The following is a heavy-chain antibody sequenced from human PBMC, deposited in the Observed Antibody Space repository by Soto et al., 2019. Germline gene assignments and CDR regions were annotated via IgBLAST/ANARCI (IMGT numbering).Heavy chain of an antibody. Sequence: ASVKVSCKASGYTFTSYAMHWVRQAPGQRLEWMGWINAGNGNTKYSQKFQGRVTITRDTSASTAYMELSSLRSEDTAVYYGARDLGLDCSSTSCYTHNWFDPWGQGTLVTVSS. CDR2: INAGNGNT. J-gene: IGHJ5*02. V-gene: IGHV1-3*01. D-gene: IGHD2-2*02. CDR1: GYTFTSYA. CDR3: ARDLGLDCSSTSCYTHNWFDP.